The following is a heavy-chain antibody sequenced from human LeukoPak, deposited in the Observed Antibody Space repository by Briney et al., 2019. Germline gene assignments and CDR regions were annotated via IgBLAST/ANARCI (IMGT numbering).Heavy chain of an antibody. Sequence: PWETLSLTCAVYGGSFSGYYWSWIRQPPGKGLEWIGEINHSGSTNYNPSLKSRVTISVDTSKNQFSLKLSSVTAADTAVYYCAREEYSSSASSHYYYGMDVWGQGTTVTVSS. CDR2: INHSGST. D-gene: IGHD6-6*01. CDR1: GGSFSGYY. V-gene: IGHV4-34*01. CDR3: AREEYSSSASSHYYYGMDV. J-gene: IGHJ6*02.